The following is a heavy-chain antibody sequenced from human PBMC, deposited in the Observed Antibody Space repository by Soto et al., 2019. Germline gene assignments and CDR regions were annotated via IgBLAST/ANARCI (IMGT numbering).Heavy chain of an antibody. D-gene: IGHD3-3*01. CDR3: ARGPRLFWSGYYYYYYMDV. CDR1: GYTFTGYY. CDR2: INPNSGGT. J-gene: IGHJ6*03. V-gene: IGHV1-2*04. Sequence: QVPLVQSGAEVKKPGASVKVSCKASGYTFTGYYMHWVRQAPGQGLEWMGWINPNSGGTNYAQKFQGWVTMTRDTSISTAYMELSRLRSDDTAVYYCARGPRLFWSGYYYYYYMDVWGKGTTVTVSS.